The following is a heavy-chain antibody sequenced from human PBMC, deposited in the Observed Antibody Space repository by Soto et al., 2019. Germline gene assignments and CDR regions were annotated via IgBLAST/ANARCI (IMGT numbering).Heavy chain of an antibody. CDR1: GYTFTSYA. Sequence: QVQLVQSGAEEKKPGASVKVSCKASGYTFTSYAMHWVRQAPGQRLEWMGWVNAGNGHTKYSQKFQGRVTITRDTSASTAYMELISLRSEDTAVYYCARSIVVVTALDYWGQGTLVTVSS. D-gene: IGHD2-21*02. V-gene: IGHV1-3*05. CDR3: ARSIVVVTALDY. CDR2: VNAGNGHT. J-gene: IGHJ4*02.